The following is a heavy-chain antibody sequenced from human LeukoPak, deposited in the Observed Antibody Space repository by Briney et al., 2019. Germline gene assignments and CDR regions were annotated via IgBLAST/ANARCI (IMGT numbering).Heavy chain of an antibody. J-gene: IGHJ4*02. D-gene: IGHD3-22*01. V-gene: IGHV4-39*01. CDR2: IYYSGSA. CDR1: GGSISSSSDY. CDR3: ARENSITMIVVAFDY. Sequence: PSETLSLTCTVSGGSISSSSDYWGAIRQPPGKGLECIGNIYYSGSAYYNPSLKSRVTISVDTSKNQFSLKLTSVTAADTAVYYCARENSITMIVVAFDYWGQGTLVTVSS.